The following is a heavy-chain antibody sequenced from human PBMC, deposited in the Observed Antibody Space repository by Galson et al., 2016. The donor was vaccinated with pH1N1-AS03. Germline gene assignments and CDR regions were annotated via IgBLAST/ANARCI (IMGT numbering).Heavy chain of an antibody. CDR1: GFSLSTSEVG. Sequence: ALVKPTQTLTLTCTFSGFSLSTSEVGVGRIRQPPGKALEWLALISWNDNKLYRPSLKSRLTITKDTSKNQVVLTMTNMDPEDTATYYCGHSTAGYWGQGILVTVSS. CDR2: ISWNDNK. V-gene: IGHV2-5*01. D-gene: IGHD2-21*02. CDR3: GHSTAGY. J-gene: IGHJ4*02.